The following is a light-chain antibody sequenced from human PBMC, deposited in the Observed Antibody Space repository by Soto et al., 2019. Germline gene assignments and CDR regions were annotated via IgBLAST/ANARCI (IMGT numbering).Light chain of an antibody. CDR2: KAS. Sequence: DIQMTQSPSTLSASVGDRVAITCRASQSISQWVAWYQQKPGQVPKLLISKASSLESGVPSRFSGSGSGTEFTLTISSLQPDDSATYYCQQYNSYRAFGQGTKVDI. V-gene: IGKV1-5*03. J-gene: IGKJ1*01. CDR1: QSISQW. CDR3: QQYNSYRA.